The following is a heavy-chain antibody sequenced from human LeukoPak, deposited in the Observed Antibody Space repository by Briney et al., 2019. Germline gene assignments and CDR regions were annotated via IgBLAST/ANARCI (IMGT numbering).Heavy chain of an antibody. CDR1: GYKFTGYY. J-gene: IGHJ4*02. V-gene: IGHV1-2*02. Sequence: ASVKVSCKASGYKFTGYYMHWVRQAPGQGLEWMGWINPNSGDSHHAQKFEGRVTMTRDTSISTAYMELSRLRSDDTAVYYCAREIGGILVFDYWGQGTLVTVSS. CDR2: INPNSGDS. D-gene: IGHD5-18*01. CDR3: AREIGGILVFDY.